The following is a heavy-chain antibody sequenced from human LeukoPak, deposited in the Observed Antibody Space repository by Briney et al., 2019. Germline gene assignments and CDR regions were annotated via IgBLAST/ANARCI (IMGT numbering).Heavy chain of an antibody. CDR3: ARSIEYSSSSGHFDY. D-gene: IGHD6-6*01. V-gene: IGHV1-69*13. CDR1: GGIFSNHA. CDR2: IIPIFGTA. Sequence: EASVKVSCKASGGIFSNHAVTWVRQAPGQGLEWMGGIIPIFGTANYAQKFQGRVTITADESTSTAYMELSSLRSEDTAVYYCARSIEYSSSSGHFDYWGQGTLVTVSS. J-gene: IGHJ4*02.